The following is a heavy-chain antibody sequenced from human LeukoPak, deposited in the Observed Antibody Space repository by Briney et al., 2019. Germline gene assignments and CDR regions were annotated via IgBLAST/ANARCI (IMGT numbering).Heavy chain of an antibody. CDR1: GFAFSNYW. D-gene: IGHD5-18*01. J-gene: IGHJ4*02. CDR3: ARDRWGYSYGGD. V-gene: IGHV3-7*01. CDR2: IKQDGSEK. Sequence: GGSLRLSCAASGFAFSNYWMSWVRQAPGKWLEWVANIKQDGSEKFYVDSVKGRFTISRDNAKNSLYLQMNSLRADDTAVYFCARDRWGYSYGGDWGQGTLVTVSS.